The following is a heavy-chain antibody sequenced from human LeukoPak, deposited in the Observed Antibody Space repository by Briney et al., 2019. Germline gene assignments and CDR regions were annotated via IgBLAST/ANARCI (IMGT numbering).Heavy chain of an antibody. V-gene: IGHV3-21*01. CDR3: ARKEGRGDFWSGYYYFDY. J-gene: IGHJ4*02. D-gene: IGHD3-3*01. Sequence: GGSLRLSCAASGFTFSSYSMNWVRQAPGKGLEWVSSISSSSSYIYYADSVKGRFTISRDNAKNSLCLQMNSLRAEDTAVYYCARKEGRGDFWSGYYYFDYWGQGTLVTVSS. CDR2: ISSSSSYI. CDR1: GFTFSSYS.